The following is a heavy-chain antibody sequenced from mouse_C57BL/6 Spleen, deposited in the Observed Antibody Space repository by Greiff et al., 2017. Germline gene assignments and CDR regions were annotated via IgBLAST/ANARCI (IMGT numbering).Heavy chain of an antibody. D-gene: IGHD1-1*01. CDR3: ASYYGSSFLGYFDV. J-gene: IGHJ1*03. V-gene: IGHV1-50*01. Sequence: VQLQQSGAELVKPGASVKLSCKASGYTFTSYGMKWVKQRPGQGLEWIGELDPTDSYTNYNEKFKGKATLTVDTSSSKAYMQLCSLTSEDFAVYYCASYYGSSFLGYFDVWGTGTTVTVSS. CDR1: GYTFTSYG. CDR2: LDPTDSYT.